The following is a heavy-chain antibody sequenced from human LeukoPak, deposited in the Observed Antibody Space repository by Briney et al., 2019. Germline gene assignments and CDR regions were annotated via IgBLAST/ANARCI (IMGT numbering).Heavy chain of an antibody. D-gene: IGHD3-9*01. CDR3: ARSKALRLDDIYY. CDR1: GGTFSSYS. V-gene: IGHV1-69*13. J-gene: IGHJ4*02. Sequence: SVKVSCKASGGTFSSYSISWVRQAPGQGLERMGGIIPIFGTANYAQKFQGRVTITADESTSTAYMELSSLRSEDTAVYYCARSKALRLDDIYYWGQGTLVTVSS. CDR2: IIPIFGTA.